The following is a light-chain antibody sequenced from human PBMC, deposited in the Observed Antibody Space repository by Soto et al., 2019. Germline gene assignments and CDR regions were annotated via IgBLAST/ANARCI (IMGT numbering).Light chain of an antibody. CDR2: AAS. CDR3: QQYNTYSYT. CDR1: QSISNW. Sequence: DIQMTQSPSTLSASVGDRVTITCRASQSISNWLAWYQQRPGEAPKLLMYAASTLENWVPSRFSGSGSGTEFTLTISGLRPDDFATYYCQQYNTYSYTFGQGTKLEIK. J-gene: IGKJ2*01. V-gene: IGKV1-5*01.